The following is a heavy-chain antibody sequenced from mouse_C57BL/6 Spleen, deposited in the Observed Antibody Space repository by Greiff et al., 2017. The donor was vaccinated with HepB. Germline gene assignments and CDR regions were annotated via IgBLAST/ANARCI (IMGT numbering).Heavy chain of an antibody. D-gene: IGHD2-1*01. CDR3: TRIYYASWFAY. CDR1: GYTFTDYE. Sequence: VQGVESGAELVRPGASVTLSCKASGYTFTDYEMHWVKQTPVHGLEWIGAIDPETGGTAYNQKFKGKAILTADKSSSTAYMELRSLTSEDSAVYYCTRIYYASWFAYWGQGTLVTVSA. J-gene: IGHJ3*01. CDR2: IDPETGGT. V-gene: IGHV1-15*01.